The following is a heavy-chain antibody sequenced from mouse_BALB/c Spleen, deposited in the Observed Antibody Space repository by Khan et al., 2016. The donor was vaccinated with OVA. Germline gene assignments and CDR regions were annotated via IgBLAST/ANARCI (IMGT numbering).Heavy chain of an antibody. J-gene: IGHJ2*01. D-gene: IGHD1-1*01. CDR3: ALSYYYGSGFDC. V-gene: IGHV1S135*01. Sequence: EVQLQQSGPELVKPGASVKVSCKASGYSFTDYNIFWVKPSLGKRLEWIGYIDPYNGGTNSTQKFKGEATLNVGKSSTTAFMHLNSLTSEDSAVYYCALSYYYGSGFDCWGQGTTLTVSS. CDR1: GYSFTDYN. CDR2: IDPYNGGT.